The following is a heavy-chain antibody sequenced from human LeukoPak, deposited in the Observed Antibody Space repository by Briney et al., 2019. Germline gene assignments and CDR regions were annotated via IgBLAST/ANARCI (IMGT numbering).Heavy chain of an antibody. Sequence: ASVKVSCKASRYTFTGYYMHWVRQAPGQGLERMGWINPNSGGTNYAQKFQGRVTMTRDTSISTAYMELSRLRSDDTAVYYCARDRDNLVTAISPDSYYYYYMDVWGKGTTVTVSS. J-gene: IGHJ6*03. CDR3: ARDRDNLVTAISPDSYYYYYMDV. CDR1: RYTFTGYY. V-gene: IGHV1-2*02. D-gene: IGHD2-21*02. CDR2: INPNSGGT.